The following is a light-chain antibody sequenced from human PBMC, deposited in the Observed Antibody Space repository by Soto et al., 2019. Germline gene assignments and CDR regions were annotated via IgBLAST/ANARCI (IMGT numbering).Light chain of an antibody. CDR1: QDIIDY. Sequence: DVQMTQSPSSLSASVGDRVTITCQASQDIIDYLNWYQQKPGKAPKLLIYDASNLETGVPSRFSGSGSGTDFTFTISSLQPEDIATYNGQHYDNLPTFGGGPRWRSN. V-gene: IGKV1-33*01. CDR3: QHYDNLPT. CDR2: DAS. J-gene: IGKJ4*01.